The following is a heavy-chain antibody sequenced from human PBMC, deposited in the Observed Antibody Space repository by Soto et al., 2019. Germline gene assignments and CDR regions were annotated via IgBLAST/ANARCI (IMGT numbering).Heavy chain of an antibody. CDR2: IYYSGST. CDR3: AREDSRGDGWFDP. Sequence: SETLSLACTVSGGSISSYYWSWIRQPPGKGLEWIGYIYYSGSTYYNPSLKSRVTISVDTSKNQFSLKLSSVTAADTAVYYCAREDSRGDGWFDPWGQGTLVTVSS. V-gene: IGHV4-59*12. D-gene: IGHD3-10*01. CDR1: GGSISSYY. J-gene: IGHJ5*02.